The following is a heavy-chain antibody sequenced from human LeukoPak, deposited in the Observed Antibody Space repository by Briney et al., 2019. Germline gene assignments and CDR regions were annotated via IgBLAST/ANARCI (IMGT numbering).Heavy chain of an antibody. V-gene: IGHV1-8*01. CDR1: GYTFTSYD. CDR2: MNPNSGNT. J-gene: IGHJ6*03. CDR3: ARDMTATYYYYMDV. Sequence: ASVKVSCKASGYTFTSYDINWVRQATGQGLEWMGWMNPNSGNTGYAQKFQGRVTMTRNTPTSTAYMELSSLRSEDTAVYYCARDMTATYYYYMDVWGKGTTVTVSS. D-gene: IGHD3-16*01.